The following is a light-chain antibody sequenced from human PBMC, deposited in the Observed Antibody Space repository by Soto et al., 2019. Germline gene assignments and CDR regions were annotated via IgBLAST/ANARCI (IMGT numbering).Light chain of an antibody. CDR3: QQRSNWIT. Sequence: EIGLTQSPCTLSLSAGERATLSWRASQSVSSSYLAWYQQKPGQAPRLLIYGASSRATGIPDRFSGSGSGTDFTLTISSLEPEDFAVYYCQQRSNWITFGQGTRLEIK. CDR2: GAS. CDR1: QSVSSSY. J-gene: IGKJ5*01. V-gene: IGKV3D-20*02.